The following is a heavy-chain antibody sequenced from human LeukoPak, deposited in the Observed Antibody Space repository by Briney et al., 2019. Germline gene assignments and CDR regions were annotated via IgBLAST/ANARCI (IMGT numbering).Heavy chain of an antibody. Sequence: GGSLRLSCAASGFTFSNAWMSWVRQAPGKGLEWVGRIKRSGGTTELAAPVKGRFTIPRDDSKKTLYLQMSSLKTEDTAVYYCTTNDAFDIWGQGTMVTVSS. CDR2: IKRSGGTT. V-gene: IGHV3-15*01. J-gene: IGHJ3*02. CDR3: TTNDAFDI. CDR1: GFTFSNAW.